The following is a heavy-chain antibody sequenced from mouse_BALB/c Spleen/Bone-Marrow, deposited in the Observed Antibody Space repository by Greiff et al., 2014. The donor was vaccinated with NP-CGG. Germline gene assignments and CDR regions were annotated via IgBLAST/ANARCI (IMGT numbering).Heavy chain of an antibody. D-gene: IGHD2-3*01. CDR3: SRLGYYGGFAY. CDR1: GFDFCRYW. V-gene: IGHV4-1*02. J-gene: IGHJ3*01. CDR2: INPDSSTI. Sequence: VPLKESGGGLVHPGGSLKLSCAASGFDFCRYWVGWGRPAPGKGLKWIGEINPDSSTINYTPSLKDKFIISRDNAKNTLYLQMSKVRSEDTALYYCSRLGYYGGFAYWGQGTLVTVSA.